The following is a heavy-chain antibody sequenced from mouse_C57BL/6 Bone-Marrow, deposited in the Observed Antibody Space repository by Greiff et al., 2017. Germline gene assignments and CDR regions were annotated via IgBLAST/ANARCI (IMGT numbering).Heavy chain of an antibody. V-gene: IGHV5-6*01. D-gene: IGHD2-1*01. Sequence: EVKVVESGGDLVKPGGSLKLSCAASGFTFSSYGMSWVRQTPDKRLEWVATISSGGSYTYYPDSVKGRFTISRDNAKNTLYLQMCSLKSEETAMYYCAKHGNPCAYWGQGTLVTVSA. J-gene: IGHJ3*01. CDR1: GFTFSSYG. CDR3: AKHGNPCAY. CDR2: ISSGGSYT.